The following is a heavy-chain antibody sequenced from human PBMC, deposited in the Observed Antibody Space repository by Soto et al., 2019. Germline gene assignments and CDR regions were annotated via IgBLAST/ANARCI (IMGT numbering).Heavy chain of an antibody. V-gene: IGHV3-23*01. CDR3: AKDFVAYNRIYDPFDI. CDR1: GFTFSNYA. J-gene: IGHJ3*02. D-gene: IGHD1-1*01. Sequence: PGGSLRLSCAASGFTFSNYAMNWVRPAPGRGLEWVSVIGGDASTYYADPVKGRFTVSRDNSKNTLYLQMDSLRAEDTAVYYCAKDFVAYNRIYDPFDIRGQGTMVTVSS. CDR2: IGGDAST.